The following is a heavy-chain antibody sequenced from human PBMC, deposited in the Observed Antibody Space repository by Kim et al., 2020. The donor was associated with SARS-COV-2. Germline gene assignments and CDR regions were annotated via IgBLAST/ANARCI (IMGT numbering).Heavy chain of an antibody. CDR2: IYYSGST. CDR1: GGSISSGGYY. V-gene: IGHV4-31*03. CDR3: ARARGSGYDYVMGRGLALGVFDV. D-gene: IGHD5-12*01. J-gene: IGHJ6*02. Sequence: SETLSLTCTVSGGSISSGGYYWSWIRQHPGKGLEWIGYIYYSGSTYYNPSLKSRVTISVDTSKNQFSLKLSSVTAADTAVYYCARARGSGYDYVMGRGLALGVFDVWGQGTTVTVSS.